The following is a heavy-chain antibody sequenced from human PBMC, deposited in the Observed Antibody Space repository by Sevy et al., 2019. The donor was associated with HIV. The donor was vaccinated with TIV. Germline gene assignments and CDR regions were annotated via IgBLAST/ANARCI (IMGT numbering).Heavy chain of an antibody. D-gene: IGHD6-13*01. Sequence: GGSLRLSCAASGFIFSNYPIHWVRQAPGKGLEWVAVISYDATYKYYADSVKGRFTISRDNSKNTLYLQMNSLRAEDTAVYYCARGPTQLGAFDLWGQGTLVTVSS. J-gene: IGHJ3*01. CDR3: ARGPTQLGAFDL. V-gene: IGHV3-30*04. CDR1: GFIFSNYP. CDR2: ISYDATYK.